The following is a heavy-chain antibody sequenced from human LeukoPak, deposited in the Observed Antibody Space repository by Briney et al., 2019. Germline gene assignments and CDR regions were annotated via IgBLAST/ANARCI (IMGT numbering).Heavy chain of an antibody. CDR2: IYYSGST. D-gene: IGHD1-14*01. V-gene: IGHV4-31*03. Sequence: TLSLTCTVSDGSISSGGDYWSWIRQHPGRGLEWIGYIYYSGSTYYNPSLKSRVTISVDTSKNQFSLKLSSVTAADAAVYYCARVRMTTNWFDPWGQGTLVTVSS. CDR3: ARVRMTTNWFDP. CDR1: DGSISSGGDY. J-gene: IGHJ5*02.